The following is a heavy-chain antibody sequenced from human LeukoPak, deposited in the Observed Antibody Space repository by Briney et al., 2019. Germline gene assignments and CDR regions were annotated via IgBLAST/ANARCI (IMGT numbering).Heavy chain of an antibody. CDR1: GYTFTSYG. CDR2: ISAYNGNT. CDR3: ARDYIVVVVAATPQAPMDV. V-gene: IGHV1-18*01. D-gene: IGHD2-15*01. Sequence: EASVKVSCKASGYTFTSYGISWVRQAPGQGLEWVGWISAYNGNTNHAQKLQGRVTMTTDTSTSTAYMELRSLRSDDTAVYYCARDYIVVVVAATPQAPMDVWGQGTTVTVSS. J-gene: IGHJ6*02.